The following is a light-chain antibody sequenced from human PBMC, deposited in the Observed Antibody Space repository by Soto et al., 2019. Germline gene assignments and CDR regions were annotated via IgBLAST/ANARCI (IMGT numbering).Light chain of an antibody. V-gene: IGKV1-12*02. CDR2: AAS. J-gene: IGKJ2*01. Sequence: DIQLTQSPSSVSASVGDTVTITCRASQSFDTWLAWYQQKPGRAPKLLIFAASTLQDGVPSRFSGSESGTDFTLTISSLQPEDFATYYCQKANSFPLTFGQGTKLEIK. CDR1: QSFDTW. CDR3: QKANSFPLT.